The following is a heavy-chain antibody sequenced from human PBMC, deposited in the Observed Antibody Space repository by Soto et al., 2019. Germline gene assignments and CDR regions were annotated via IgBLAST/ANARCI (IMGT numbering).Heavy chain of an antibody. CDR3: AKDRGYYDSSGYYHYWYFDL. J-gene: IGHJ2*01. Sequence: GGSERSSCSASGFNLCSYGWQWVRQGQGKGLEWVSAIGTAGDTNYADSVKGRFTISRDNSKNTLYLQMNSLRAEDTAVYYCAKDRGYYDSSGYYHYWYFDLWGRGTLVTVSS. D-gene: IGHD3-22*01. CDR2: IGTAGDT. V-gene: IGHV3-13*04. CDR1: GFNLCSYG.